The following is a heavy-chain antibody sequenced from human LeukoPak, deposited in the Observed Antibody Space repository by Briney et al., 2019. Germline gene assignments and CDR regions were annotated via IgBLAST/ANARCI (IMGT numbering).Heavy chain of an antibody. V-gene: IGHV3-7*01. CDR3: ARRPVAYSYDSSGYSPVYYFDY. D-gene: IGHD3-22*01. CDR2: IKQDRSDK. Sequence: GGSLRLSCAASGFTFSSYDMHWVRQAPGKGLEWVANIKQDRSDKYYVDSVKGRFTISRDNAQNSLYLQMNSVRDEDTAVYYCARRPVAYSYDSSGYSPVYYFDYWGQGTLVTVSS. J-gene: IGHJ4*02. CDR1: GFTFSSYD.